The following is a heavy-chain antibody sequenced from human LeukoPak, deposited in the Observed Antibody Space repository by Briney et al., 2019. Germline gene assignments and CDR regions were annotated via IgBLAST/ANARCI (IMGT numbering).Heavy chain of an antibody. CDR3: ARSLYSSGTYYFDY. D-gene: IGHD6-19*01. Sequence: ASVKVSCKASGYTFTSYDINWVRQATGQGLEWMGWMNPNSGNTGYAQKFQGRVTITRNTSISTAYMELSSLRSEDTAVYYCARSLYSSGTYYFDYWGQGTLVTVSS. V-gene: IGHV1-8*03. CDR1: GYTFTSYD. J-gene: IGHJ4*02. CDR2: MNPNSGNT.